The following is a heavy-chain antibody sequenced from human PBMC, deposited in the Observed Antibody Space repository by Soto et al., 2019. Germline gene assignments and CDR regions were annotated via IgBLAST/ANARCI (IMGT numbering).Heavy chain of an antibody. D-gene: IGHD2-15*01. J-gene: IGHJ4*02. CDR2: ISSSISSI. Sequence: VQLVESGGGLVKPGGSLRLSCAASGFTFSSYSMNWVRLAPGKGLEWVSSISSSISSIYYADSVKGRFTISRDNAKNSLYLQMNRLRAEDSAVYYCAGYCSGGSCYSESDYWGQGTLVTVSS. CDR1: GFTFSSYS. V-gene: IGHV3-21*01. CDR3: AGYCSGGSCYSESDY.